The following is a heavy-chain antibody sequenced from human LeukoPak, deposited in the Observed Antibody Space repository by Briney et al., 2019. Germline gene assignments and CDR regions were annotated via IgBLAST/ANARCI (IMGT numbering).Heavy chain of an antibody. J-gene: IGHJ4*02. V-gene: IGHV1-2*02. CDR3: ARDRHLEAATVY. D-gene: IGHD1-26*01. CDR2: INSSSGGT. Sequence: GGSVKVSCKASGYTFTGYDMNWVRQAPGQGLEWMAWINSSSGGTNYAQKFQGRVTMTRDTSISTAYMELSRLRSDDTAVYYCARDRHLEAATVYWGQGTLVTVSS. CDR1: GYTFTGYD.